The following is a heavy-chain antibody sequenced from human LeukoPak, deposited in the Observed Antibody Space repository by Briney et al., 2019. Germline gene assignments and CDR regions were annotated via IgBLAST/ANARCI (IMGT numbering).Heavy chain of an antibody. CDR3: ARDHYYVPDY. J-gene: IGHJ4*02. Sequence: GGSLRLSCAASGFTFSSYAMHWVRQAPGKGLEWVAVISYDGSNKYYADSVKGRFTISRDNSKNTLDLQMNNLRAEDTAVYYCARDHYYVPDYWGQGTLVTVSS. CDR2: ISYDGSNK. D-gene: IGHD3-10*02. V-gene: IGHV3-30*04. CDR1: GFTFSSYA.